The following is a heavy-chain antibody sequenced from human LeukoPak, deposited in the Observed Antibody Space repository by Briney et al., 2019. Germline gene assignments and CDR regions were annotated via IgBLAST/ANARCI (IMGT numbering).Heavy chain of an antibody. CDR3: ARASKVGSYDYYFNY. CDR1: GGSINNYY. D-gene: IGHD3-16*01. J-gene: IGHJ4*02. CDR2: SYYSGNA. Sequence: SETLSLTCTVSGGSINNYYWYWMRQPPGKGLELIAYSYYSGNANYNPSLESRVTISVDTSKNQFSLKLSSVTAADTAVYYCARASKVGSYDYYFNYWGQGTLVTVSS. V-gene: IGHV4-59*01.